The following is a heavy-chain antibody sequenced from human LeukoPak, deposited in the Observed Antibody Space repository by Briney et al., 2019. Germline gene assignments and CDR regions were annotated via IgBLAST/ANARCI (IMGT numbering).Heavy chain of an antibody. J-gene: IGHJ4*02. Sequence: VASVKVSCKAFGHIFTAYYMFWVRQAPGQGLEWMGWINPNSGGTNFAQKFQGRVTMTRDTSISTAYMELSRLRSDDTAVYYCARVGGVYYYDSSGYPTYFDCWGQGTLVTVSS. V-gene: IGHV1-2*02. CDR2: INPNSGGT. D-gene: IGHD3-22*01. CDR3: ARVGGVYYYDSSGYPTYFDC. CDR1: GHIFTAYY.